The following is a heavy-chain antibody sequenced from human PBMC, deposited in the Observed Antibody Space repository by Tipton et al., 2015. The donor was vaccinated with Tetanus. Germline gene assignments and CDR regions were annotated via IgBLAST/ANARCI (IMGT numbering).Heavy chain of an antibody. CDR1: GYTFTNYG. CDR2: ISGYSGDT. J-gene: IGHJ6*02. Sequence: QLVQSGPEVKKPGASVKVSCKGSGYTFTNYGINWVRQAPGQGLEWMGWISGYSGDTNYAQRLQGRVTVTADTSTSTAYMELRSLRSDDTAVYYCARGSAFNYYNGLDVWGQGTTVTVSS. CDR3: ARGSAFNYYNGLDV. V-gene: IGHV1-18*01.